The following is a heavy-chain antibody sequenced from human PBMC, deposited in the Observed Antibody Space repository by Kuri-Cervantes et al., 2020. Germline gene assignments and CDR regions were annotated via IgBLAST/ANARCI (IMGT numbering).Heavy chain of an antibody. CDR1: GFTFSSYW. J-gene: IGHJ4*02. D-gene: IGHD2-15*01. CDR2: IKQDGSEK. Sequence: GGSLRLSCAASGFTFSSYWMSWVRQTPGKGLEWVANIKQDGSEKYYVDSVKGRFTISRDNAKNSLYLQTNSLRAEDTAVYYCAREAPGSSSYVFDYWGQGTLVTVSS. V-gene: IGHV3-7*01. CDR3: AREAPGSSSYVFDY.